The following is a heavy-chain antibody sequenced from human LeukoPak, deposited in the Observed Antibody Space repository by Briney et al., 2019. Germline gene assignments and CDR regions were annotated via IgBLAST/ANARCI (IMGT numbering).Heavy chain of an antibody. CDR3: ARLRESGAHWYFDL. CDR1: GASISSSSYY. CDR2: MYYSGTT. Sequence: SETLSLTCSVSGASISSSSYYWGWIRQPPGKGLEWIGSMYYSGTTNYNPSLKSRVTISIDTSKNQFSLKLSSLTAADTAVYYCARLRESGAHWYFDLWGRGTLVTVSS. V-gene: IGHV4-39*07. J-gene: IGHJ2*01.